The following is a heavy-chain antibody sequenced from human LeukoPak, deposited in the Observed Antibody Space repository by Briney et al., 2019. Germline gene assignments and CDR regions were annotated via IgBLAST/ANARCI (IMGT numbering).Heavy chain of an antibody. CDR1: GGSISSGSYY. CDR3: ARDRWFGELPNAYYYYYYMDV. CDR2: IYTSGST. J-gene: IGHJ6*03. Sequence: PSETLSLTCTVSGGSISSGSYYWSWIRQPAGKGLEWIGRIYTSGSTNYNPSLKSRVTISVDTSKNQFSLKLSSVTAADTAVYYCARDRWFGELPNAYYYYYYMDVWGKGTTVTVSS. V-gene: IGHV4-61*02. D-gene: IGHD3-10*01.